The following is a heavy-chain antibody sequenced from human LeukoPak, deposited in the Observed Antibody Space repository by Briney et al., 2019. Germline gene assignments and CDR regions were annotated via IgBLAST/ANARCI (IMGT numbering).Heavy chain of an antibody. CDR1: GFTFSSYA. Sequence: PGGSLRLSCAASGFTFSSYAMSWIRQAPGKGLEWVAGIWYDGSNKDYADSLRGRFTISRDNSKNTLYLQMNGLRAEDTAVYYCAKDGDRGQHYYYYYMDVWGKGTTVTVSS. V-gene: IGHV3-33*06. J-gene: IGHJ6*03. CDR2: IWYDGSNK. D-gene: IGHD7-27*01. CDR3: AKDGDRGQHYYYYYMDV.